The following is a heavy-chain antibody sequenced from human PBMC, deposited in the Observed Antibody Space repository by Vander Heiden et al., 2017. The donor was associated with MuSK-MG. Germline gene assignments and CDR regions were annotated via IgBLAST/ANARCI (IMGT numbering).Heavy chain of an antibody. CDR3: AKYIVHYYGSEYFFDY. D-gene: IGHD3-10*01. J-gene: IGHJ4*02. CDR1: GFTFDDYA. CDR2: ISWNSGSI. Sequence: EVQLVESGGGLVQPGRSLRLSCAASGFTFDDYAMHWVRQAPGKGLEWVSGISWNSGSIGYADSVKGRFTISRDNAKNSRDLKMNSMRAEETALYYCAKYIVHYYGSEYFFDYWGQGTMVTVYS. V-gene: IGHV3-9*01.